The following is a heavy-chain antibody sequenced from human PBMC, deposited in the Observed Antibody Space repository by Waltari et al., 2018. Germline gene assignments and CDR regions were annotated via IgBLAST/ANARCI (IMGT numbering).Heavy chain of an antibody. V-gene: IGHV3-30*18. D-gene: IGHD2-2*01. J-gene: IGHJ3*02. CDR1: GFTFSSYG. Sequence: QVQLVESGGGVVQPWRSLRLSCAASGFTFSSYGMHWVRQAPGKGLEWVAVIWYDGSNKYYADSVKGRFTISRDNSKNTLYLQMNSLRAEDTAVYYCVKRGSGTKAFDIWGQGTMVTVSS. CDR2: IWYDGSNK. CDR3: VKRGSGTKAFDI.